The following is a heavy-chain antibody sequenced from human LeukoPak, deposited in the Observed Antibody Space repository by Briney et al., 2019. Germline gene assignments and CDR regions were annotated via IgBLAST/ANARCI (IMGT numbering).Heavy chain of an antibody. CDR1: GYSFTTYW. D-gene: IGHD3-22*01. CDR2: IYPGDSDT. J-gene: IGHJ4*02. V-gene: IGHV5-51*01. CDR3: ARPIETNYYSGMGY. Sequence: PGESLKISCQGSGYSFTTYWIGWVRQMPGKGLECMGIIYPGDSDTRYSPSFRGQVTISADKSISTAYLQWSSLKASDTAMYYCARPIETNYYSGMGYWGQGTLVTVSS.